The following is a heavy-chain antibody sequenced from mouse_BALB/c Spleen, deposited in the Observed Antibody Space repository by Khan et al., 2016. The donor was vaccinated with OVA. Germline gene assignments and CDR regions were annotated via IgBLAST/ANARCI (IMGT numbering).Heavy chain of an antibody. Sequence: VQLKESGPGLVKPSQSLSLTCTVTGYSITSGYAWNWIRQFPGNKLEWMGYISYSGVTSYTPSLKSRISFTRNTSKNQFFLQLNSLTTEDTATYYCARGNYYGYYFDYWGQGTTLTVSS. V-gene: IGHV3-2*02. J-gene: IGHJ2*01. D-gene: IGHD1-1*01. CDR3: ARGNYYGYYFDY. CDR1: GYSITSGYA. CDR2: ISYSGVT.